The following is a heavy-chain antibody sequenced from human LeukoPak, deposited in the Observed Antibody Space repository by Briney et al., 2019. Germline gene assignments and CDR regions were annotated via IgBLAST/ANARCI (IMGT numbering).Heavy chain of an antibody. Sequence: KPSETLSLTCAVYGGSFSGYYWSWIRQPPGKGLEWIGEINHSGSTNYNPSLKSRVTISVDTSKNQFSLKLSSVTAADTAVYYCARSRAFNSGAFDPWGQGSLVTVSS. J-gene: IGHJ5*02. V-gene: IGHV4-34*01. CDR1: GGSFSGYY. D-gene: IGHD1-26*01. CDR2: INHSGST. CDR3: ARSRAFNSGAFDP.